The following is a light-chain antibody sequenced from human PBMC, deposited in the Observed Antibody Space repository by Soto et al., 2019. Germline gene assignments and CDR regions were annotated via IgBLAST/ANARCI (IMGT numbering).Light chain of an antibody. J-gene: IGLJ2*01. CDR3: SSYTSSSTQ. V-gene: IGLV2-14*01. CDR1: SSDVGGYNY. CDR2: DVS. Sequence: QSVLTQPASVSGSPGQSITISCTGTSSDVGGYNYVSWYQQHPGKVPKLMIYDVSNRPSGVSNRFSGSKSGNTASLTISGLQAEDEADYYCSSYTSSSTQVGGGTKLTVL.